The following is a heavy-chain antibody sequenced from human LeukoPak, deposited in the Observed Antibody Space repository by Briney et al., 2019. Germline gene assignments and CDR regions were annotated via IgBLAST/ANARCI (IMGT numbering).Heavy chain of an antibody. Sequence: SETLSLTCTVSGGSISSYYWSWIRQPPGKGLEWIGYIYYSGSTNHNPSLKSRVTISVDTSKNQFSLKLSSVTAADTAVYYCARFRYSSGYYYYYYGMDVWGQGTTVTVSS. CDR3: ARFRYSSGYYYYYYGMDV. D-gene: IGHD3-22*01. J-gene: IGHJ6*02. CDR2: IYYSGST. CDR1: GGSISSYY. V-gene: IGHV4-59*08.